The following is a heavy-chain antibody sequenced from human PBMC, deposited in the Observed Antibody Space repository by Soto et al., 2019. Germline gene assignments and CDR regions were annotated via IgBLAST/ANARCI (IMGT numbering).Heavy chain of an antibody. V-gene: IGHV4-31*03. CDR3: ARETPQHDYGGQEAGNGFDP. CDR2: IYYSGST. J-gene: IGHJ5*02. CDR1: GGSISSGGYY. D-gene: IGHD4-17*01. Sequence: QVQLQESGPGLVKPSQTLSLTCTVSGGSISSGGYYWSWIRQHPGKGLEWIGYIYYSGSTYYNPSLKSRVTISVDTSKNQFSLKLSSVTAADTAVYYCARETPQHDYGGQEAGNGFDPWGQGTLVTVSS.